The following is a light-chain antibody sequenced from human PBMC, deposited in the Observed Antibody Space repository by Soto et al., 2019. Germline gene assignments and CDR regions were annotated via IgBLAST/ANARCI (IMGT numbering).Light chain of an antibody. Sequence: EIVLTQSPGTLSLSPGERGTLSGRASQSVSSSYLAWYQQKPGQAPRLLIYGASSRATGIPDRFSGSGSGTDFTLTISRLEPEDFAVYYCQQYGSSPPWTFGQGTKVDIK. J-gene: IGKJ1*01. CDR1: QSVSSSY. CDR2: GAS. CDR3: QQYGSSPPWT. V-gene: IGKV3-20*01.